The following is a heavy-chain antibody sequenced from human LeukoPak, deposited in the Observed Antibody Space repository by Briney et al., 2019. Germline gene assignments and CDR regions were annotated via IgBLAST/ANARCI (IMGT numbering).Heavy chain of an antibody. CDR3: ATRSPLVVVPAASSGLLFDY. Sequence: GGSLRLSCAASGFTFSSYAMNWVRQAPGKGLEWVSAISGSGGSTYYADSVEGRFTISRDNSKNTLYLQMNSLRAEDTAVYYCATRSPLVVVPAASSGLLFDYWGQGTLVTVSS. CDR1: GFTFSSYA. D-gene: IGHD2-2*01. CDR2: ISGSGGST. J-gene: IGHJ4*02. V-gene: IGHV3-23*01.